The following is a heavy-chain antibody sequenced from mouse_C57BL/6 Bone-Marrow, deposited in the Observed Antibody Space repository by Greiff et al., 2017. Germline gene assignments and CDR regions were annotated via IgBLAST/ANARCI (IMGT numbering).Heavy chain of an antibody. CDR1: GFTFSDYG. Sequence: EVMLVESGGGLVKPGGSLKLSCAASGFTFSDYGMHWVRQAPEKGLEWVAYISSGSSTIYYADTVKGRFTISRDNAKNTLFLQMTSLRSEDTAMYYCARPTAQALDYWGQGTTLTVSS. D-gene: IGHD3-2*02. CDR3: ARPTAQALDY. CDR2: ISSGSSTI. V-gene: IGHV5-17*01. J-gene: IGHJ2*01.